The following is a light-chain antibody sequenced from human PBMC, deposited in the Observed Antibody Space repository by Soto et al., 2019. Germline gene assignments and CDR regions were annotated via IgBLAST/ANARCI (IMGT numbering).Light chain of an antibody. CDR2: CNN. CDR3: AAWDDSLNGDV. Sequence: QSVLTQPPSASGTPGQRITISCSGSSSNIGSNTVNWYQQLPGTAPKLLIYCNNQRPSGVPDRFSGSKSGTSASLAISGLQSEDEADYYCAAWDDSLNGDVFGTGTKLTVL. V-gene: IGLV1-44*01. J-gene: IGLJ1*01. CDR1: SSNIGSNT.